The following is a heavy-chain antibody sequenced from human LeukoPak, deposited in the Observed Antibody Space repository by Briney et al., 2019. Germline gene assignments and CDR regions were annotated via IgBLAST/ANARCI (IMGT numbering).Heavy chain of an antibody. V-gene: IGHV3-20*04. Sequence: GGSLRLSCAASGFTFDDYGLSWVRQAPGKGLEWVSGINWNGGSTGYADSVKGRFTISRDNAKNSLYLQMNSLRAEDTALYYCAREQQLVQNYDAFDIWGQGTMVTVSS. CDR3: AREQQLVQNYDAFDI. J-gene: IGHJ3*02. D-gene: IGHD6-13*01. CDR1: GFTFDDYG. CDR2: INWNGGST.